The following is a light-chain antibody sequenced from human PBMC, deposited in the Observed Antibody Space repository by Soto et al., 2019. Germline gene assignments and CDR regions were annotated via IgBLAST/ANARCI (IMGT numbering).Light chain of an antibody. J-gene: IGKJ1*01. CDR1: QSIGSL. Sequence: DIQMTQSPSTLSASVGDRVTISCRASQSIGSLVAWYQHKPGKTHKLLIYKPSILEGGVPSRFSSSGSGTDFHLTISSLQHDAFASYYCQQYVSYWTFGQGTKVDMK. CDR3: QQYVSYWT. CDR2: KPS. V-gene: IGKV1-5*03.